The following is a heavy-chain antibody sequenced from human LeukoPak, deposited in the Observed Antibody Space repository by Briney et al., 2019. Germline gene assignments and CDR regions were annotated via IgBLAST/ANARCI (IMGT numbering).Heavy chain of an antibody. V-gene: IGHV3-23*01. D-gene: IGHD6-19*01. Sequence: GGSLRLSCTVSGFTLSSYEMSWIRQAPGKGLEWVSSIDYSGGSSYYADSVKGWFTISREDSKNTLYLQLNSLRAEDTALYYCATNSGWYGVSWGQGTLVTVSS. J-gene: IGHJ4*02. CDR2: IDYSGGSS. CDR3: ATNSGWYGVS. CDR1: GFTLSSYE.